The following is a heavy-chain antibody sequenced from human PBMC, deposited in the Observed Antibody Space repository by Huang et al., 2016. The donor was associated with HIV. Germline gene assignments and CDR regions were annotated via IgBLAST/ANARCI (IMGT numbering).Heavy chain of an antibody. CDR2: VNDSGAP. CDR3: ARQWTILEWLLGLDV. Sequence: QMQLQQRGAGLLKPSETLSLTCGVSGGSFTGNYLTWIRQAPGKGLEWIGEVNDSGAPNYSPSLKCRLTISLDKSNRELSLNLRSVTAADTAVYYCARQWTILEWLLGLDVWGQGTTVIVSS. V-gene: IGHV4-34*02. J-gene: IGHJ6*02. CDR1: GGSFTGNY. D-gene: IGHD3-3*01.